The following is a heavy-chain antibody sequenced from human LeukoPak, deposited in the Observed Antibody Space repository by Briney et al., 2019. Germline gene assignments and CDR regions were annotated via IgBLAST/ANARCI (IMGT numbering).Heavy chain of an antibody. CDR1: GYTFTGYY. Sequence: ASVKVSCKASGYTFTGYYMHWVRQAPGQGLEWMGWINPNSGGTNYAQKFQGRVTMTRDTSISTAYMEMSRLRPDDTAVYYSARGTHYYDSSGYYVPFDYWGQGTLVTVSS. J-gene: IGHJ4*02. CDR2: INPNSGGT. V-gene: IGHV1-2*02. D-gene: IGHD3-22*01. CDR3: ARGTHYYDSSGYYVPFDY.